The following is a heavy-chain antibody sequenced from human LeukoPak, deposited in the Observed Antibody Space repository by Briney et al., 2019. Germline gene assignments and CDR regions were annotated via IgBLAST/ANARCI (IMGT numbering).Heavy chain of an antibody. J-gene: IGHJ6*02. V-gene: IGHV1-3*01. CDR1: GYTFTSYA. Sequence: ASVKVSCKASGYTFTSYAMDWVRQAPGQRLEWMGWINAGNGNTKHSQKFQGRVTITRDTSASTAYMELSSLRSEDTAVYYCARVPAVGATYYYYGMDVWGQGTTVTVSS. CDR3: ARVPAVGATYYYYGMDV. CDR2: INAGNGNT. D-gene: IGHD1-26*01.